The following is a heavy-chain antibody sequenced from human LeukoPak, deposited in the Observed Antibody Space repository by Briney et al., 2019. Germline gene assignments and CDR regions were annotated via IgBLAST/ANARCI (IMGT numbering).Heavy chain of an antibody. V-gene: IGHV1-46*01. J-gene: IGHJ4*02. CDR1: GYTFTRYY. D-gene: IGHD1-26*01. Sequence: ASVKVSCKASGYTFTRYYMHWVRQAPGQGLEWMGIINPSGGSTSYAQKFQGRVTMTRDTSTSTVYMELSSLRSEDTAVYYCARDQEYSGSYYRYFDYWGQGALVTVSS. CDR2: INPSGGST. CDR3: ARDQEYSGSYYRYFDY.